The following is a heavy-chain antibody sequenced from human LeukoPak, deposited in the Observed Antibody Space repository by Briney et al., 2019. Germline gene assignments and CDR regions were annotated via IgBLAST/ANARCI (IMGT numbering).Heavy chain of an antibody. J-gene: IGHJ4*02. Sequence: GRSLRLSCAASGFTFDDYAMHWVRQAPGKGLEWVSGISWNSGSIGYADSVKGRFTISRDNAKNSLYLQMNSLRAEDTALYYCAKGVGYSSGWLDYWGQGTLVTVSS. CDR2: ISWNSGSI. CDR3: AKGVGYSSGWLDY. D-gene: IGHD6-19*01. V-gene: IGHV3-9*01. CDR1: GFTFDDYA.